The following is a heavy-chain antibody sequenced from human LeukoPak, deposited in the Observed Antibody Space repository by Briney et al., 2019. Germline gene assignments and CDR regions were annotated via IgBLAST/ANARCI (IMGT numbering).Heavy chain of an antibody. Sequence: SETLSLTCTVSGGSISSYYWSWIRQPPGKGLEWIGYISYSGSTNYSPSLKSRVTISVDTSKNQFSLKLSSVTAADTAVYSCARAAGDSPPYYYYMDVWGKGTTVTVSS. CDR2: ISYSGST. D-gene: IGHD3-10*01. J-gene: IGHJ6*03. CDR1: GGSISSYY. CDR3: ARAAGDSPPYYYYMDV. V-gene: IGHV4-59*01.